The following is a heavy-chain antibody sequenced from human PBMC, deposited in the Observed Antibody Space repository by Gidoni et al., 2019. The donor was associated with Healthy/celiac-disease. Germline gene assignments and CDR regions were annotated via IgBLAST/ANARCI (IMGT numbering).Heavy chain of an antibody. Sequence: QITLKESGPTLVKPTQTLTLTCTFSGFSLSTSGVGVGWIRQPPGKALEWLALIYWDDDKRYSPSLKSRLTITKDTSKNQVVLTMTNMDPVDTATYYCARGYCSGGSCYHGMDVWGQGTTVTVSS. V-gene: IGHV2-5*02. CDR3: ARGYCSGGSCYHGMDV. CDR2: IYWDDDK. D-gene: IGHD2-15*01. J-gene: IGHJ6*02. CDR1: GFSLSTSGVG.